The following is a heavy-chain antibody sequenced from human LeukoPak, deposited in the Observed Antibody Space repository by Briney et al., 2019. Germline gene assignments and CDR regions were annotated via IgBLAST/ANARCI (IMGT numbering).Heavy chain of an antibody. CDR1: GGSISSGGYY. CDR3: ARATTSIGPAYAFDY. V-gene: IGHV4-31*03. D-gene: IGHD2-21*02. Sequence: PSETLSLTCTVSGGSISSGGYYWSWIRQHPVKGLEWIGYIYYSGSTYYNPSLKSRVTISVDTSKNQFSLKLSSVTAADTAVYYCARATTSIGPAYAFDYWGQGTLVTVSS. J-gene: IGHJ4*02. CDR2: IYYSGST.